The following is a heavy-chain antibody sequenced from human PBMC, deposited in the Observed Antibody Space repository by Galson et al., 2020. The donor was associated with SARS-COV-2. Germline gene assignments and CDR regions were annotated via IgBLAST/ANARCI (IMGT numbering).Heavy chain of an antibody. V-gene: IGHV3-23*01. CDR3: AKRHRDSSGFDY. CDR1: GFTFSSYA. D-gene: IGHD3-22*01. Sequence: GESLKISCAASGFTFSSYAINWLRPAPGKGLEWVSGISGSGSATYYAGSVKGRFTISRDNSQNTLYLQMNGLRAEDTAIYYCAKRHRDSSGFDYWGQGARVTVSS. J-gene: IGHJ4*02. CDR2: ISGSGSAT.